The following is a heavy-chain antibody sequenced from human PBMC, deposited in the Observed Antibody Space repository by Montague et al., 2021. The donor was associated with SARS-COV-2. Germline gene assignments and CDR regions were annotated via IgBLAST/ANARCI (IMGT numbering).Heavy chain of an antibody. CDR2: IYTTGST. J-gene: IGHJ4*02. V-gene: IGHV4-4*07. Sequence: SETLSLTCTVSAGSISRYYWSWIRQPAGKGLEWVGRIYTTGSTNYNPSLKSGVTISVDTSMNQISLKLSSVTAADTAVYYCAKHYYDNSGLDYWGQGTLVTVSS. CDR1: AGSISRYY. D-gene: IGHD3-22*01. CDR3: AKHYYDNSGLDY.